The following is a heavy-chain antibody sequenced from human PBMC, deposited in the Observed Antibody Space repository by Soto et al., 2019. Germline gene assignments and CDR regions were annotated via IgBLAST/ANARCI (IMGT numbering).Heavy chain of an antibody. CDR1: GFTVSRKY. CDR2: IYGGGTT. V-gene: IGHV3-53*01. Sequence: EVQLVESGGGLIQPGGSLRLSCAASGFTVSRKYMTWVRQAPGKGLEWVSVIYGGGTTYYADSVKGRFTISRDNSKNTLYLQMNSLRAEDTAVYYCVQTTGWPGCDFWGQGTLVTVSS. CDR3: VQTTGWPGCDF. D-gene: IGHD6-19*01. J-gene: IGHJ4*02.